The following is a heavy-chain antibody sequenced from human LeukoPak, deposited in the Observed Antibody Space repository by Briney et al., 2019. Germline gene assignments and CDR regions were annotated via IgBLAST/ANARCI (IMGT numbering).Heavy chain of an antibody. CDR3: ASHPSSAVDY. Sequence: GGSVRLSCAPCGFTFSSYWVSWVRHARGKGLEWVANIKQDGSEKYYVDSVKGRFTISRDNAKNSLYLQMNSLRAEDTAVYYCASHPSSAVDYWGQGTLVTVSS. J-gene: IGHJ4*02. CDR1: GFTFSSYW. V-gene: IGHV3-7*03. CDR2: IKQDGSEK. D-gene: IGHD6-6*01.